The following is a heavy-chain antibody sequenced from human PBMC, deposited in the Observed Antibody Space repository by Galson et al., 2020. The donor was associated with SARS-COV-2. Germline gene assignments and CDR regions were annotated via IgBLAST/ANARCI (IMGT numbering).Heavy chain of an antibody. CDR1: GGSISSSSYY. CDR3: ARGGYSYGHFGFPNYYYYMDV. Sequence: SETLSLTCTVSGGSISSSSYYWGWIRQPPGKGLEWIGSIYYSGTTYYNPSLKSRVTISVDTSKNQFSLKLSSVTAADTAVYYCARGGYSYGHFGFPNYYYYMDVWGKGTTVTVSS. J-gene: IGHJ6*03. V-gene: IGHV4-39*07. D-gene: IGHD5-18*01. CDR2: IYYSGTT.